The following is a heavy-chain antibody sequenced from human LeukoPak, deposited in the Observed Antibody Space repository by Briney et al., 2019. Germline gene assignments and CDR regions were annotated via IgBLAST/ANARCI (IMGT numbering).Heavy chain of an antibody. CDR3: ARDRDIVVVTAMKYYYYYMDV. CDR2: ISAYNGNT. V-gene: IGHV1-18*01. J-gene: IGHJ6*03. D-gene: IGHD2-21*02. Sequence: ASVKVSCKASGYTFTNYGISWVRQAPGQGLEWMGWISAYNGNTNYAQKLQGRVTMTTDTSTSTAYMELRSLRSDDTAVYYCARDRDIVVVTAMKYYYYYMDVWGKGTTVTVSS. CDR1: GYTFTNYG.